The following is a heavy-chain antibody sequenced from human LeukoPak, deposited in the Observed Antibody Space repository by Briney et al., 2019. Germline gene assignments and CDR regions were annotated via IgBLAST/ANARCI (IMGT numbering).Heavy chain of an antibody. J-gene: IGHJ6*03. Sequence: SETLSLTCTVSGGSISSGGYYWSWIRQHPGKGLEWIGYIYYSGSTYYNPSLKSRVTMSVDTSKNQFSLKLSSVTAADTAVYYCARSYSSGFTPLYYYYYMDVWGKGTTVTVSS. D-gene: IGHD6-19*01. CDR3: ARSYSSGFTPLYYYYYMDV. CDR1: GGSISSGGYY. V-gene: IGHV4-31*03. CDR2: IYYSGST.